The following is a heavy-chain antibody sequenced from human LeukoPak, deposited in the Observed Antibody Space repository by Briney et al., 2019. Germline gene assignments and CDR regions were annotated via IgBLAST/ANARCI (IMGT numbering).Heavy chain of an antibody. CDR1: GFTFSVAA. J-gene: IGHJ3*01. D-gene: IGHD5-24*01. V-gene: IGHV3-23*01. CDR3: AKDIQLST. CDR2: IGASGEST. Sequence: PGGSLRLPCAASGFTFSVAAMTWVRQAPGKGLEWVSLIGASGESTYYADSVKGRFTISRDKSKNTLSLQMNSLRVEDTAMYFCAKDIQLSTWGLGTMVTASS.